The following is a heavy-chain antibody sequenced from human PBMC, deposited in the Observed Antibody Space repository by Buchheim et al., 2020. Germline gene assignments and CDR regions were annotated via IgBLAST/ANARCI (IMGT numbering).Heavy chain of an antibody. CDR3: ARTFVVVPAERGY. J-gene: IGHJ4*02. V-gene: IGHV3-48*01. CDR1: GFTFSSYS. CDR2: ISSSSSTT. Sequence: EVQLVESGGGLVQPGGSLRLSCAASGFTFSSYSMNWVRQAPGKGLEWVSYISSSSSTTYYADSVKGRFTTSRDNAKNSLYLQMNSLRAEDTAVYYCARTFVVVPAERGYWGQGTL. D-gene: IGHD2-2*01.